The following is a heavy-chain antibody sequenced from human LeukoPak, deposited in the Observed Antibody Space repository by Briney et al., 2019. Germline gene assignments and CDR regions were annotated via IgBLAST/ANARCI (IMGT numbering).Heavy chain of an antibody. V-gene: IGHV4-4*09. Sequence: SEILSLTCTVPGDSISNYYWSWIRQTPGKGLEWIGYIHTSGSTYYNPSLKSRVTISVDTSKNQFSLKLSSVTAADTAVYYCARGYYDTSAYSNPFDFWGQGTLVTVSS. CDR3: ARGYYDTSAYSNPFDF. J-gene: IGHJ4*02. CDR2: IHTSGST. D-gene: IGHD3-22*01. CDR1: GDSISNYY.